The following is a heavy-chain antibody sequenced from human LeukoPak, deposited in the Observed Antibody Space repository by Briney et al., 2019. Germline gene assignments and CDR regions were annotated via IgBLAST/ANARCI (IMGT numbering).Heavy chain of an antibody. CDR3: ARAGGKCSSSLLDY. D-gene: IGHD6-6*01. Sequence: PGGSLRLSCAASGFTFSSYSMNWVRQAPGKGLEWVSSISSSSSYIYYADSVKGRFTISRDNAKNSLYLQMNSLRAEDTAVYYCARAGGKCSSSLLDYWGQGTLVTVSS. J-gene: IGHJ4*02. CDR2: ISSSSSYI. V-gene: IGHV3-21*01. CDR1: GFTFSSYS.